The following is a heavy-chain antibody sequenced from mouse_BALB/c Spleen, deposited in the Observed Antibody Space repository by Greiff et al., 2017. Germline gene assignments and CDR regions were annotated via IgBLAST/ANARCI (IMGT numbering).Heavy chain of an antibody. Sequence: EVKLVESGGGLVKPGGSLKLSCAASGFTFSSYAMSWVRQSPEKRLEWVAEISSGGSYTYYPDTVTGRFTISRDNAKNTLYLEMSSLRSEDTAMYYCARGASTMITTGFAYWGQGTLVTVSA. CDR1: GFTFSSYA. CDR2: ISSGGSYT. D-gene: IGHD2-4*01. V-gene: IGHV5-9-4*01. J-gene: IGHJ3*01. CDR3: ARGASTMITTGFAY.